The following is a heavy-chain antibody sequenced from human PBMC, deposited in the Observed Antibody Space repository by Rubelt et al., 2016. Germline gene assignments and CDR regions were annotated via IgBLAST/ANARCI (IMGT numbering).Heavy chain of an antibody. J-gene: IGHJ4*02. D-gene: IGHD5-24*01. CDR1: GGSINNGGYF. Sequence: QLQLQESGPGLVKPSETLSLTCTVSGGSINNGGYFWGWIRQPPGKGLEWIGSLHYRGSTYYNPSRNSRLTQLVHTSTHQFALMLSSLAAADTAIYYCARQIGMATTTPFDSWGPGILVTVSS. CDR3: ARQIGMATTTPFDS. CDR2: LHYRGST. V-gene: IGHV4-39*01.